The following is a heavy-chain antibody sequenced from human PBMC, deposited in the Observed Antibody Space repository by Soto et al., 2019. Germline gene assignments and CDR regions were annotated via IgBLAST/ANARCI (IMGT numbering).Heavy chain of an antibody. D-gene: IGHD1-26*01. V-gene: IGHV1-69*13. CDR3: ARGLTESYYEYYFDY. Sequence: SVKVSFKASGGTFSSYAISWVRQAPGQGLEWMGGIIPIFGTANYAQKFQGRVTITADESTSTAYMELSSLRSEDTAVYYCARGLTESYYEYYFDYWGQGTLVTVSS. CDR2: IIPIFGTA. CDR1: GGTFSSYA. J-gene: IGHJ4*02.